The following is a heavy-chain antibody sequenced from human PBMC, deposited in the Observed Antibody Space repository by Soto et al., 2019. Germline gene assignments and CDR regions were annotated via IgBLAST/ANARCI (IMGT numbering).Heavy chain of an antibody. CDR2: VSPPFRTS. D-gene: IGHD3-10*01. CDR3: ARVLYYGSGSYSPYGMDV. CDR1: GVSFNNNG. V-gene: IGHV1-69*01. J-gene: IGHJ6*02. Sequence: QVQLVQSGAEVKPPGSSVKVSCKTSGVSFNNNGIGWVRQAPGHGLEWMGGVSPPFRTSNYARKFQGRISITADASTGTVNMELSSLTSEDTAQYYCARVLYYGSGSYSPYGMDVWGQGTTVTGSS.